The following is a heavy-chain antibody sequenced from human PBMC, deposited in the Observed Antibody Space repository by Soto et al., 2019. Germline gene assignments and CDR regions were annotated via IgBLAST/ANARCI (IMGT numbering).Heavy chain of an antibody. Sequence: PDTFSLTCAVSSVFISSSNWWSLVRQPPGKGLEWIGEIYHSGSTNYNPSLKSRVTISVDKSKNQFSLKLSSVTAADTAVYYCARASRVVGPEAINDSCDYMDVWGKGTKV. J-gene: IGHJ6*03. CDR3: ARASRVVGPEAINDSCDYMDV. V-gene: IGHV4-4*03. D-gene: IGHD2-2*01. CDR2: IYHSGST. CDR1: SVFISSSNW.